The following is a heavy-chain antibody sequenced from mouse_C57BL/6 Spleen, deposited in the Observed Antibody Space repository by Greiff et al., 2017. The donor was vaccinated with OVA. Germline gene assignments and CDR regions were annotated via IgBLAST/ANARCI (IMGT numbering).Heavy chain of an antibody. Sequence: EVKLEESGAELVRPGASVKLSCTASGFNIKDDYMHWVKQRPEQGLEWIGWIDPENGDTEYASKFPGKATITADTSSNTAYLQLSSLTSEDTAVYYCTTWGYYGSSSYAMDYWGQGTSVTVSS. V-gene: IGHV14-4*01. CDR2: IDPENGDT. CDR3: TTWGYYGSSSYAMDY. CDR1: GFNIKDDY. J-gene: IGHJ4*01. D-gene: IGHD1-1*01.